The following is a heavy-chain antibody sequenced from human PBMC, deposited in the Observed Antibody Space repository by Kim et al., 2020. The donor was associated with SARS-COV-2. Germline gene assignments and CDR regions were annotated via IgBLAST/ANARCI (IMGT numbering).Heavy chain of an antibody. J-gene: IGHJ3*02. V-gene: IGHV1-58*01. D-gene: IGHD1-26*01. CDR3: AARGGSYGGAAFDI. Sequence: SVKVSCKASGFTFTSSAVQWVRQARGQRLEWIGWIVVGSGNTNYAQKFQERVTITRDMSTSTAYMELSNLRSEDTAVYYCAARGGSYGGAAFDIWGQGTMVTVSS. CDR2: IVVGSGNT. CDR1: GFTFTSSA.